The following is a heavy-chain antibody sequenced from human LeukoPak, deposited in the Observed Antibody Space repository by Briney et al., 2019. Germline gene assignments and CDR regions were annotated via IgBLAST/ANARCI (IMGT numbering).Heavy chain of an antibody. CDR2: ISYGGST. CDR1: GGSISSYY. D-gene: IGHD1-1*01. V-gene: IGHV4-59*01. J-gene: IGHJ5*02. Sequence: SETLSLTSTVSGGSISSYYWSWIRQPPGKGLEWIGYISYGGSTDYNPSLKSRVSISVDTSKSQFSLKLSSVTAADTALYYCARDLTGRSWFDPWGQGTLVTVSS. CDR3: ARDLTGRSWFDP.